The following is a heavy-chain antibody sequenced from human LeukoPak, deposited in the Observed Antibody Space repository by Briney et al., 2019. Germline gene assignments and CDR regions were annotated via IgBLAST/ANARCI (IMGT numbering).Heavy chain of an antibody. D-gene: IGHD2-2*01. CDR3: ARQGPGFCGSTSCYGVDS. Sequence: APVKVSCKASGYTFSSYAMNWVRQAPGQGLEWMGWINTKTGNPTYAQGFTGRFVFSLDTSVSTAYLQISNLKAEDTAVYYCARQGPGFCGSTSCYGVDSWGQGTLVTVSS. J-gene: IGHJ4*02. CDR2: INTKTGNP. CDR1: GYTFSSYA. V-gene: IGHV7-4-1*02.